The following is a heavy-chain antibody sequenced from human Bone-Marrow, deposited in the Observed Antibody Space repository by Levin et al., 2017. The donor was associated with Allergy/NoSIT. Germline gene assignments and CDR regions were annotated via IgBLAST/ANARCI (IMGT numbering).Heavy chain of an antibody. CDR3: AREVVYYYGSGSSNVRYGMDV. Sequence: GGSLRLSCAASGFTFSDYYMSWIRQAPGKGLEWVSYISSSGSTIYYADSVKGRFTISRDNAKNSLYLQMNSLRAEDTAVYYCAREVVYYYGSGSSNVRYGMDVWGQGTTVTVSS. J-gene: IGHJ6*02. V-gene: IGHV3-11*01. CDR2: ISSSGSTI. D-gene: IGHD3-10*01. CDR1: GFTFSDYY.